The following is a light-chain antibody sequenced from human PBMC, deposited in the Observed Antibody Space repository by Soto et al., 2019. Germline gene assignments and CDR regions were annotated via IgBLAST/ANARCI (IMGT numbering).Light chain of an antibody. CDR3: CSYTRSAPP. CDR2: NVN. V-gene: IGLV2-11*01. J-gene: IGLJ1*01. Sequence: QSALIQPPSVSGSPGQSVTISCTGTSSDVGSYDYVSWYQQHPGTVPKPIIYNVNTQPSGVPARFSGSKSGSPASITISGLQAEDEAHYYCCSYTRSAPPLGAGTKVTVL. CDR1: SSDVGSYDY.